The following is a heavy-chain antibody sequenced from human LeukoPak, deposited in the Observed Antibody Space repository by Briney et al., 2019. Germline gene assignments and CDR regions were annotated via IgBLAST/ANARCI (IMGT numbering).Heavy chain of an antibody. CDR3: ARFGYSSGWSFDY. D-gene: IGHD6-19*01. CDR2: IKKDGSEK. V-gene: IGHV3-7*01. J-gene: IGHJ4*02. CDR1: GFTFSSCW. Sequence: GGSLRLSCAVSGFTFSSCWMSWVRQAPGKGLEWVANIKKDGSEKYYVDSVKGRFTISRDNAKNSLYLQMNSPRAEDTAVYYCARFGYSSGWSFDYWGQGTLVTVSS.